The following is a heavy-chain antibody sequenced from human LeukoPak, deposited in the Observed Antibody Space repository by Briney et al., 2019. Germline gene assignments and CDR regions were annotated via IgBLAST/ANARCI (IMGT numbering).Heavy chain of an antibody. CDR3: VRDGGGTTPFDP. CDR1: GFTFSSYW. D-gene: IGHD1-1*01. Sequence: GGSLRLSCAASGFTFSSYWMHWVRQAPGKGLVWVSLITTDGSTTIYADPLKGRFTISRDNAKNTLYLQMNSLRAEDTAVYYCVRDGGGTTPFDPWGQGTLVSVSS. J-gene: IGHJ5*02. CDR2: ITTDGSTT. V-gene: IGHV3-74*01.